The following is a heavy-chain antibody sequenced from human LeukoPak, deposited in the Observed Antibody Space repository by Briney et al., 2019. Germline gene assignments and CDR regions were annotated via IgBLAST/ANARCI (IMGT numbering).Heavy chain of an antibody. CDR3: ASQDGDYYYYGMDV. J-gene: IGHJ6*02. Sequence: PGVSLRLSCAASGFTFSSYSMNWVRQAQGKGLEWVSSISSSSSYIYYADSVKGRFTISRDNAKNSLYLQMNSLRAEDTAVYYCASQDGDYYYYGMDVWGQGTTVTVSS. V-gene: IGHV3-21*01. CDR2: ISSSSSYI. D-gene: IGHD5-24*01. CDR1: GFTFSSYS.